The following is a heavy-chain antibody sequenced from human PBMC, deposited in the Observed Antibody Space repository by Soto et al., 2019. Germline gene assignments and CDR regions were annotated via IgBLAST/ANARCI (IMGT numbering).Heavy chain of an antibody. CDR2: IWYDVNNK. J-gene: IGHJ4*02. CDR3: ARDDGSGSLNS. CDR1: GFTVRTYG. Sequence: QVQLVESGGGVVQPGRSLRLSCAASGFTVRTYGIHWVRQAPGKGLEWVAVIWYDVNNKYYGYSVKGRFTISRDNSRTTVDLQMGRLRADDTAVDYCARDDGSGSLNSWGQGNLVNVYS. V-gene: IGHV3-33*01. D-gene: IGHD6-19*01.